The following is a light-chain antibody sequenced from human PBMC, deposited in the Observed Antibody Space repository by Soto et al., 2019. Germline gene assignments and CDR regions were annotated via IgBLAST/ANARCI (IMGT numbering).Light chain of an antibody. J-gene: IGLJ1*01. CDR3: MSYAGGNRFV. CDR2: QVT. V-gene: IGLV2-8*01. CDR1: INDVGGYNY. Sequence: QSALTQPPSASGSPGQSVTISCAGTINDVGGYNYVSWYQQHPGKVPQLMIYQVTKRPSGVPDRFSASNSDTTASLTISGLQADDEGDYYCMSYAGGNRFVFGTGTKVTVL.